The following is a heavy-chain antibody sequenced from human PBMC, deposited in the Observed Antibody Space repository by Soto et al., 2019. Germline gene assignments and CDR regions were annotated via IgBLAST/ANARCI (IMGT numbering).Heavy chain of an antibody. CDR3: ARLGEGADCSGGSCYSATTSVTPFDY. Sequence: PGESLKISCKGSGYSFTSYWIGWVRQMPGKGLEWMGIIYPGDSDTRYSPSFQGQVTISADKSISTAYLQWSSLKASDTAMYYCARLGEGADCSGGSCYSATTSVTPFDYWGQGTLVTVSS. J-gene: IGHJ4*02. CDR1: GYSFTSYW. CDR2: IYPGDSDT. D-gene: IGHD2-15*01. V-gene: IGHV5-51*01.